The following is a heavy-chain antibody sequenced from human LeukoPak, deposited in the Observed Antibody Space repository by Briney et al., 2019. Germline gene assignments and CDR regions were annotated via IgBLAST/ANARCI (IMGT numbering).Heavy chain of an antibody. Sequence: PSETLSLTCSVSGDSISDYYWSWIRQPPGKGLEWIGYMHSSGSTNYNPSLKSRVTISVDTSKNQFSLKLSSVTAADTALYYCARDRGITGTTDIDPSGQGNLVIVS. CDR2: MHSSGST. V-gene: IGHV4-59*01. J-gene: IGHJ5*02. D-gene: IGHD1-7*01. CDR3: ARDRGITGTTDIDP. CDR1: GDSISDYY.